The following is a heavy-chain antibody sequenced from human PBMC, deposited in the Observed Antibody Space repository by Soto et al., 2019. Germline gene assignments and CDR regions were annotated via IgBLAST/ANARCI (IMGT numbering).Heavy chain of an antibody. CDR1: GVSISRYY. CDR3: AKGSIEYSASVDN. D-gene: IGHD5-12*01. Sequence: VQLQESGPGLVKASETLSLTCSVSGVSISRYYWSWIRQPPGKGLEWVSVISARGGSLYFADSVKGRFTISRDNSKNVLSLEMNSLRAEDTATYFCAKGSIEYSASVDNWGQGTLVVVSS. CDR2: ISARGGSL. J-gene: IGHJ4*02. V-gene: IGHV3-23*01.